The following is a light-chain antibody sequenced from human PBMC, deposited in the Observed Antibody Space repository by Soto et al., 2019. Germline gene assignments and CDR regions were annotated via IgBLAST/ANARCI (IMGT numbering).Light chain of an antibody. CDR2: DAS. Sequence: EIVLTQSPATLSLSPGERANISCRASQSVTTYLAWYQQKPGQAPRLRIYDASDRATGIPARFSGSGSGTDFTLTISSLEPEDFAVYYCQQRSNWPPSITFGQGTRLEIK. CDR1: QSVTTY. V-gene: IGKV3-11*01. J-gene: IGKJ5*01. CDR3: QQRSNWPPSIT.